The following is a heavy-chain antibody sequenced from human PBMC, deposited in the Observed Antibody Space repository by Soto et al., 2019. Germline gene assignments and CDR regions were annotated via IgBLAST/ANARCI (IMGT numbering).Heavy chain of an antibody. CDR2: IYHSGST. Sequence: QVQLQESGPGMVKPSGTLSLTCAVSGGSISSSNWGNWVRQPPGKGLEWIGEIYHSGSTNYHPSLKSRVTISVDKSKNQFSLNLSSVTAADTAVYYCARVPVTTSRSNVEIDYWGQGTLVPVSS. CDR1: GGSISSSNW. V-gene: IGHV4-4*02. CDR3: ARVPVTTSRSNVEIDY. J-gene: IGHJ4*02. D-gene: IGHD4-4*01.